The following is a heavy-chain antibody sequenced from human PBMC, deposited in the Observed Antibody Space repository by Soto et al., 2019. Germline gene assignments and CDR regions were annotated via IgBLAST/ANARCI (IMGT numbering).Heavy chain of an antibody. CDR3: ARMVRGVTSFDY. D-gene: IGHD3-10*01. CDR2: INHSGST. Sequence: QVQLQQWGAGLLKPSETLSLTCAVYGGSFSGYYWSWIRQPPGKGLEWIGEINHSGSTNYNPSLKSRVTISVDTSKNQFSLKLSSVTAADTAVYYWARMVRGVTSFDYWGQGTLVTVSS. V-gene: IGHV4-34*01. CDR1: GGSFSGYY. J-gene: IGHJ4*02.